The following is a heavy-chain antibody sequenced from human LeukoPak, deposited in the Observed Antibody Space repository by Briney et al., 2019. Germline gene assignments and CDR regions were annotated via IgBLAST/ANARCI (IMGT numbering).Heavy chain of an antibody. CDR2: ISSSSSYI. CDR1: GFTFSSYS. J-gene: IGHJ4*02. CDR3: ARAGEDYYDSSGYSDY. D-gene: IGHD3-22*01. Sequence: GGSLRLSCAASGFTFSSYSMNWVRQAPGKGLEWVSSISSSSSYIYYADSVKGRFTISRDNAKNSLYLQMNSLRAEDTAVYYCARAGEDYYDSSGYSDYWGQGTLVTVSS. V-gene: IGHV3-21*01.